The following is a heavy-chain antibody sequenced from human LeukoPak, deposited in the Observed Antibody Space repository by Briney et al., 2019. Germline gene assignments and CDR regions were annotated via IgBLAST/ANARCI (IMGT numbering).Heavy chain of an antibody. CDR2: INTNTGNP. D-gene: IGHD2-15*01. CDR1: GYTFTSYA. J-gene: IGHJ4*02. V-gene: IGHV7-4-1*02. CDR3: TRGTFRYCSNDSCPGGAY. Sequence: ASVTVSCKASGYTFTSYAMNWVRQAPGQGLEWMGWINTNTGNPTYAQGFTGRFVFSLDTSVSTAYLQISSLKAEDTAVYYCTRGTFRYCSNDSCPGGAYWGQGTLVTVSS.